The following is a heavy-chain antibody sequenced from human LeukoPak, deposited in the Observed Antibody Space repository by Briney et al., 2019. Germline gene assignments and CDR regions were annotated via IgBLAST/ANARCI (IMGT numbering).Heavy chain of an antibody. CDR3: ARALGNYYDSSGYLDY. J-gene: IGHJ4*02. V-gene: IGHV4-31*03. CDR1: GGSISSGGYY. D-gene: IGHD3-22*01. CDR2: IYYSGST. Sequence: PSETLSLTCTVSGGSISSGGYYWSWIRQHPGKGLEWIGYIYYSGSTYYNPPLKSRVTISVDTSKNQFSLKLSSVTAADTAVYYCARALGNYYDSSGYLDYWGQGTLVTVSS.